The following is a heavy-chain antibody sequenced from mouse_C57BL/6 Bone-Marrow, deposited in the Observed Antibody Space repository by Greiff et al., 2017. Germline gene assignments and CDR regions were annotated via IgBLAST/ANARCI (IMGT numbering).Heavy chain of an antibody. Sequence: VQLQQSGPVLVKPGPSVKLSCKASGFTFTDYYMHWVKQSPGQGLEWIGLVYPYNGGTSYNKKFKGKATLTVDTSSSTAYMQLNSLTSEDSAVYDGARMRYDYLDYWGQGTTLTVSS. CDR2: VYPYNGGT. CDR3: ARMRYDYLDY. J-gene: IGHJ2*01. D-gene: IGHD2-3*01. V-gene: IGHV1-36*01. CDR1: GFTFTDYY.